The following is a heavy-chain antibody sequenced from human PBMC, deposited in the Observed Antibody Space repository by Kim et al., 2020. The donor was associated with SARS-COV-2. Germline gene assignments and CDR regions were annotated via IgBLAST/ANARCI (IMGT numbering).Heavy chain of an antibody. D-gene: IGHD3-3*01. J-gene: IGHJ5*02. V-gene: IGHV3-30-3*01. CDR2: ISYDGSNK. Sequence: GGSLRLSCAASGFTFSSYAMHWVRQAPGKGLEWVAVISYDGSNKYYADSVKGRFTISRDNSKNTLYLQMNSLRAEDTAVYYCARGGIFGVPIWWFDPWGQGTLVTVSS. CDR3: ARGGIFGVPIWWFDP. CDR1: GFTFSSYA.